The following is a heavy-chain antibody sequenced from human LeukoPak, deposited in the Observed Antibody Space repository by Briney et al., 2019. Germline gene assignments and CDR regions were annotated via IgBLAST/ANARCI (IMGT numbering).Heavy chain of an antibody. D-gene: IGHD4-17*01. V-gene: IGHV3-23*01. CDR1: GFSLSTYA. CDR3: AKDRADNGDRLRFDP. Sequence: GGSLRLSCAASGFSLSTYAMSWVRQAPGKGPEWVSAISGAGGRTYYADSVKGRFTISRDNSKNTLYLQMDSLRAEDTAVYYCAKDRADNGDRLRFDPWGQGTLVTVPS. CDR2: ISGAGGRT. J-gene: IGHJ5*02.